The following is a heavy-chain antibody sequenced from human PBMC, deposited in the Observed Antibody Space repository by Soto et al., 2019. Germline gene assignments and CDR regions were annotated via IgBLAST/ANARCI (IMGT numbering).Heavy chain of an antibody. Sequence: ASVKVSCKASGYTFTSYGISWVRQAPGQGLEWMGWISAYNGNTNYAQKLQGRVTMTTDTSTSTAYMELRSLRSDDTAVYYCATPVGFDYGGYYYYGMDVWGQGTTVTVSS. CDR2: ISAYNGNT. CDR3: ATPVGFDYGGYYYYGMDV. CDR1: GYTFTSYG. D-gene: IGHD4-17*01. V-gene: IGHV1-18*04. J-gene: IGHJ6*02.